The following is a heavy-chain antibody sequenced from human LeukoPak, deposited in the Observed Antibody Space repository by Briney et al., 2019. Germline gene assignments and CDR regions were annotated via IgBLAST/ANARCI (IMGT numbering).Heavy chain of an antibody. D-gene: IGHD6-25*01. Sequence: GGSLRLSCAASGFTFSSSAMHWVRQAPGKGLEWVSGISWNSGSIGYADSVKGRFTMSRDNAKNSLYLQMNSLKAEDTALYYCAAARALDYWGQGTLVTVSS. CDR1: GFTFSSSA. CDR2: ISWNSGSI. J-gene: IGHJ4*02. CDR3: AAARALDY. V-gene: IGHV3-9*01.